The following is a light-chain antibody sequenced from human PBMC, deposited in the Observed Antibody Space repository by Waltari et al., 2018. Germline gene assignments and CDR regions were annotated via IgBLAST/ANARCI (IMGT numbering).Light chain of an antibody. CDR1: SSNIGTNV. J-gene: IGLJ3*02. V-gene: IGLV1-44*01. CDR2: RND. Sequence: QYVLTQPPSASGTPGQAVPISCSCSSSNIGTNVVNWYRLVPGTTPKLLIYRNDQRPSGVPDRFSGSKSGTSASLAISGLRSEDEGDYFCAAWDDRLNGRWEFGGGTKLTVL. CDR3: AAWDDRLNGRWE.